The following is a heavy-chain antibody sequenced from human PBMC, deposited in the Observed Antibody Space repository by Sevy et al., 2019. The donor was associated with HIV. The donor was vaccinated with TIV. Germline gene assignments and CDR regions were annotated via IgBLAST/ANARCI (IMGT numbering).Heavy chain of an antibody. V-gene: IGHV3-30*04. D-gene: IGHD6-19*01. CDR3: ARGPYSSGLRFDY. Sequence: GGYLRLSCVASGFSFRDYALHWVRQGPGKGLEWVVVVSFDGGNKYYPDSVKGRFTVSRDNSKNTLFLQMDSLRGEDTAVYYCARGPYSSGLRFDYWGQGTLVTVSS. CDR2: VSFDGGNK. CDR1: GFSFRDYA. J-gene: IGHJ4*02.